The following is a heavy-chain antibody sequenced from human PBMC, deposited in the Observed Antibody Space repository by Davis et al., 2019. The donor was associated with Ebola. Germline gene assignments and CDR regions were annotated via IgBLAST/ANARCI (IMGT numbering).Heavy chain of an antibody. Sequence: SETLSLTCTVSGGSISSSSYYWGWIRQPPGKGLEWIGSIYYSGSTYYNPSLKSRVTISVDTSKNQFSLKLSSVTAADTAVYYCARGITSYPWGQGTLVTVSS. D-gene: IGHD3-16*01. CDR2: IYYSGST. J-gene: IGHJ5*02. V-gene: IGHV4-39*01. CDR1: GGSISSSSYY. CDR3: ARGITSYP.